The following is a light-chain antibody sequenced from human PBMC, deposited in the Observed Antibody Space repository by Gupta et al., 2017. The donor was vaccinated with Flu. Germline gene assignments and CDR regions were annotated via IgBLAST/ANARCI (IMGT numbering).Light chain of an antibody. V-gene: IGLV6-57*01. J-gene: IGLJ2*01. CDR3: QSYDSSTHVI. CDR1: SDSIASHY. CDR2: EDN. Sequence: NFMLTQPHSVSESPGKTVTISCTRSSDSIASHYVQWYQQRPGSSPATVIYEDNQRPSGVPDRFSGSIDSSSNSASLNISGLKTEDETDYYCQSYDSSTHVIFGGGNKLTVL.